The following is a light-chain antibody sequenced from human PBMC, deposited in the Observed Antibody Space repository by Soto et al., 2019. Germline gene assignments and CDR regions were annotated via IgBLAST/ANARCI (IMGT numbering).Light chain of an antibody. Sequence: QSALTQPPSASGSPGQSVTISCTGTNSDVGGYNYVSWYQQHPGKAPKLMIYEVSKRPSGVPDRFSGSKSGNTASLTVSGLQAEDEADYYCSSYAGSNNLVFGTGTKV. CDR1: NSDVGGYNY. CDR2: EVS. V-gene: IGLV2-8*01. CDR3: SSYAGSNNLV. J-gene: IGLJ1*01.